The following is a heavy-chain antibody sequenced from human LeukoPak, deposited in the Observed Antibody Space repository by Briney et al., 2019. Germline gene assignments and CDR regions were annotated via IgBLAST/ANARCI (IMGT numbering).Heavy chain of an antibody. V-gene: IGHV3-21*01. J-gene: IGHJ3*02. CDR2: ISSSSSYI. CDR3: ARGGAAVGGAFDI. CDR1: GFSFSNYN. Sequence: GGSLRLSCIASGFSFSNYNINWVRQAPGKGLEWVSSISSSSSYIYYADSVKGRFTISRDNAKNSLYLQMNSLRAEDTAVYYCARGGAAVGGAFDIWGQGTMVTVSS. D-gene: IGHD1-26*01.